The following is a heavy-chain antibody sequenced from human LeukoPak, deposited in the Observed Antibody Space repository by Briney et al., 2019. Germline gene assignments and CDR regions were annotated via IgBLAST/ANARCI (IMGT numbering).Heavy chain of an antibody. CDR2: IVGDSSKT. Sequence: PGGSLRLSCAISGLTHHGYAMTWVRQAPGKGLEWVSTIVGDSSKTYYADSVKGRFTISRDNSRYMLLLHMNSLRAEDTAIYYCAKQPYNYYYLDVWGKGTTVTVSS. CDR3: AKQPYNYYYLDV. D-gene: IGHD1-14*01. V-gene: IGHV3-23*01. J-gene: IGHJ6*03. CDR1: GLTHHGYA.